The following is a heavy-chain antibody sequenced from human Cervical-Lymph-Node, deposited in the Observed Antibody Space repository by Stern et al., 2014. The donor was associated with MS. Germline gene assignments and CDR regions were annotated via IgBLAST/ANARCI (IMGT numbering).Heavy chain of an antibody. CDR1: GFAFDDYA. CDR2: ISWNSGSI. CDR3: TRALSHRGSPDY. V-gene: IGHV3-9*01. J-gene: IGHJ4*02. Sequence: EEQLVESGGGLVQPGRSLRLSCAASGFAFDDYAMHWVRQVPGKGLEWVSGISWNSGSIVYADSVKGRFTVSRDNAKNSLYLQMDSLRPGDTAFYYCTRALSHRGSPDYWGQGTLVTVS. D-gene: IGHD2-15*01.